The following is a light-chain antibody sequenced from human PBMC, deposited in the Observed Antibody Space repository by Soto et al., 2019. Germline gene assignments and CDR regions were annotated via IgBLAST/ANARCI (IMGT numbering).Light chain of an antibody. CDR2: WAS. Sequence: DTVMTQSPDSLAVSLGERATINCKSSQSVLYSSNNMNYLSWYQQKPGQPPKLIIYWASTRESGVPDRFSGSGSGTEFTLTISSVQAEGVAVYYCLQHYNTPPYNCGQGTKVDSK. CDR3: LQHYNTPPYN. CDR1: QSVLYSSNNMNY. V-gene: IGKV4-1*01. J-gene: IGKJ2*01.